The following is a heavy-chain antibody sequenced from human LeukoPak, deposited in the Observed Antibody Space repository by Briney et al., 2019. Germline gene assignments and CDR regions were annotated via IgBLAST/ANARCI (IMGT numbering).Heavy chain of an antibody. J-gene: IGHJ4*02. CDR1: GFTFSDYY. Sequence: GGSLSLSCAASGFTFSDYYMSWIRQAPGKGLEWVSYISSSGSTIYYADSVKGRFTISRDNAKNSLYLQMNSLRAEDTAVYYCARDGIVGAANFDYWGQGTLVTVSS. V-gene: IGHV3-11*01. CDR3: ARDGIVGAANFDY. D-gene: IGHD1-26*01. CDR2: ISSSGSTI.